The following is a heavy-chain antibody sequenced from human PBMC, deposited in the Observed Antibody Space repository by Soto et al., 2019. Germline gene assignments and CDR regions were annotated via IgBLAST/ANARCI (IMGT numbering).Heavy chain of an antibody. J-gene: IGHJ4*02. CDR1: GYTFTTYW. D-gene: IGHD6-19*01. CDR2: IAPSDSST. Sequence: EVQLVQSGAEVKEPGESLRISCEVSGYTFTTYWISCLRQMPGKGLEWMGRIAPSDSSTDYSPSFQGHVTISDDNSINTAYLQWTSLRASDTAMYYCASGGSGWSYWGQGTLVTASS. V-gene: IGHV5-10-1*01. CDR3: ASGGSGWSY.